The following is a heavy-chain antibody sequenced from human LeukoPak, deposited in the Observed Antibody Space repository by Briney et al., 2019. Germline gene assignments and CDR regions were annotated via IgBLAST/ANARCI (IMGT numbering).Heavy chain of an antibody. Sequence: PGGSLRLSCAASGFTFSDYYMSWIRQAPGKGLEWVSYISSSGSTIYYADSVKGRFTISRDNAKNSLYLQMNSLRAEDTAVYYCARDRYITMVRGVMPYYYYYMDVWGKGTTVTVSS. V-gene: IGHV3-11*04. CDR1: GFTFSDYY. CDR3: ARDRYITMVRGVMPYYYYYMDV. J-gene: IGHJ6*03. D-gene: IGHD3-10*01. CDR2: ISSSGSTI.